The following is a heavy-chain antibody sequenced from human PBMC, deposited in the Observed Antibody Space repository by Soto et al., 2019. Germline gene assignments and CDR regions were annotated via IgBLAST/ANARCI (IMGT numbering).Heavy chain of an antibody. J-gene: IGHJ6*02. CDR3: AREVRTAMVFGYYYYYGMDV. CDR2: ISYDGSNK. CDR1: GFTFSSYA. D-gene: IGHD5-18*01. V-gene: IGHV3-30-3*01. Sequence: GGSLRLSCAASGFTFSSYAMHWVRQAPGKGLEWVAVISYDGSNKYYADSVKGRFTISRDNSKNTLYLQMNSLRAEDTAVYYCAREVRTAMVFGYYYYYGMDVWGQGTTVTVSS.